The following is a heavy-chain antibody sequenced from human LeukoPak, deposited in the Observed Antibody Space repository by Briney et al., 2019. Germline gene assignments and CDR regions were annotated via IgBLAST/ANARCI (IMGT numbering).Heavy chain of an antibody. CDR1: GVSVSSYY. Sequence: SETLSLTCTVSGVSVSSYYWSWIRQPPGKGLEWIGYIYYSGSTNYNPSLKSRVTISVDTSKNQFSLKLSSVTAADTAVYYCARDKIGMDVWGQGTTVTVSS. CDR2: IYYSGST. J-gene: IGHJ6*02. CDR3: ARDKIGMDV. V-gene: IGHV4-59*02.